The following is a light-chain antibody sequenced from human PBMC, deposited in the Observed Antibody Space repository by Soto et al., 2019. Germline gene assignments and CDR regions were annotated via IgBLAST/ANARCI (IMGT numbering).Light chain of an antibody. CDR1: RSISSY. CDR3: QQSYSTPIT. Sequence: DIQMTQSPSSLSASVGDRVTITCRASRSISSYLNWYQQKPGKAPKLLIYAASSLQSGVPSRFSGGGSGTDFTLTISSLQPEDFATYYCQQSYSTPITFGQGTRLEIK. CDR2: AAS. V-gene: IGKV1-39*01. J-gene: IGKJ5*01.